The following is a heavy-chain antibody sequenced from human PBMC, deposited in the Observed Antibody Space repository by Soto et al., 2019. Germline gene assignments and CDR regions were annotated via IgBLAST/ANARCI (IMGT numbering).Heavy chain of an antibody. J-gene: IGHJ4*02. Sequence: VGSLRLSCAASGFTFSRNGMSWVRQAQGKGLEWVSLITDNGGSTYYADSVKGRFTISRDNTKNTLFLQMNSLRAEDTAVYYCAKERATTIAFDYWGQGALGTVPQ. CDR1: GFTFSRNG. CDR2: ITDNGGST. V-gene: IGHV3-23*01. CDR3: AKERATTIAFDY. D-gene: IGHD4-17*01.